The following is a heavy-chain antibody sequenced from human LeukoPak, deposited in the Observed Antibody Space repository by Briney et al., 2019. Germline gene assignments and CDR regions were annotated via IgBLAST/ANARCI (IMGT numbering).Heavy chain of an antibody. V-gene: IGHV3-53*01. CDR3: ASDLCTSNNCYGAFDY. D-gene: IGHD2-2*01. CDR1: GFTVSSND. CDR2: IYTGGKT. J-gene: IGHJ4*02. Sequence: GGSLRLSCAASGFTVSSNDMSWVRQAPGKGLEWVSIIYTGGKTYYADSVKGRFTISRDNSKNTVYLQMNSLRAEDTAVYYCASDLCTSNNCYGAFDYWGQGTLVTVSS.